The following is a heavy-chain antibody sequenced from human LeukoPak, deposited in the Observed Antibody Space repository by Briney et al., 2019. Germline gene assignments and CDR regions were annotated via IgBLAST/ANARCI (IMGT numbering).Heavy chain of an antibody. D-gene: IGHD4-17*01. Sequence: PGGSLRLSCAASGFTFSGSAMHWVRQASGKGLGWVGRIRSEANSYATAYAASVKGRFTISRDDSKNTAYLQMNSLKTEDTAVYYCTVAVTTGTFVGYWGQGTLVTVSS. CDR1: GFTFSGSA. CDR3: TVAVTTGTFVGY. CDR2: IRSEANSYAT. V-gene: IGHV3-73*01. J-gene: IGHJ4*02.